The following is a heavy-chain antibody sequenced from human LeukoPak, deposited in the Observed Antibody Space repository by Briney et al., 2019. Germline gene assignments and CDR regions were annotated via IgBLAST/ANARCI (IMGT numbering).Heavy chain of an antibody. V-gene: IGHV3-11*04. Sequence: GGSLRLSCAASGFTFSDYYMSWIRQAPGKGLEWVSYISSSGSTIYYADSVKGRFTISGDSAKNSLYLQMNSLRAEDTAVYYCARSRKPYYFDYWGQGTLVTVSS. CDR2: ISSSGSTI. CDR1: GFTFSDYY. J-gene: IGHJ4*02. CDR3: ARSRKPYYFDY.